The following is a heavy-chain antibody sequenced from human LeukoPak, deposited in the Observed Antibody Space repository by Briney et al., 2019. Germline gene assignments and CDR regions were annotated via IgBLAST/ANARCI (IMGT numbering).Heavy chain of an antibody. V-gene: IGHV4-4*07. Sequence: PSETLSLTCTVSGGSISSYYWSWIRQPAGKGRECIGRIYTSGSTNYNPSLKSRVTMSVDTSKNQFSLKLSPVTAADTAVYYCARVGWFGELLDAFDIWGQGTMVTVSS. CDR3: ARVGWFGELLDAFDI. D-gene: IGHD3-10*01. CDR2: IYTSGST. J-gene: IGHJ3*02. CDR1: GGSISSYY.